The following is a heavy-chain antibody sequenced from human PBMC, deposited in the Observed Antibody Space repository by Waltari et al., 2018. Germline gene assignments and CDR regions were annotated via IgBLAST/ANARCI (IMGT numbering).Heavy chain of an antibody. CDR1: EYTFASSY. D-gene: IGHD2-21*01. J-gene: IGHJ6*02. CDR3: ALDTGALWMDV. Sequence: QVQLVQSGAEVKKPGASVNISCKTSEYTFASSYIHWVRQAPGQGLEWIGIIKPSGGSTIYAQKFQARVTMTRDTSTSTVYMELSSLRSEDTAVYYCALDTGALWMDVWGQGTTVTVSS. CDR2: IKPSGGST. V-gene: IGHV1-46*01.